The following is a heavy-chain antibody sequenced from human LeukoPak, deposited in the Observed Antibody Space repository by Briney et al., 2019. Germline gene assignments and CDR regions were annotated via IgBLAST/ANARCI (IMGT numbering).Heavy chain of an antibody. CDR2: INPKSGST. V-gene: IGHV1-2*02. D-gene: IGHD2-15*01. CDR1: GYTLTDYY. Sequence: GASVKVSCKVSGYTLTDYYLHWVRQAPGQGLEWMEWINPKSGSTHYAQKFQGRVIMTRDTSLNTAYLELTSLRSDDTAIYFCGRRVSRGWTDYWGQGTLVTASS. J-gene: IGHJ4*02. CDR3: GRRVSRGWTDY.